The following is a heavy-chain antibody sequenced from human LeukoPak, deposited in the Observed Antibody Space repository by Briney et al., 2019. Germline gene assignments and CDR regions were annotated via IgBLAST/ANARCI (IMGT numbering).Heavy chain of an antibody. CDR3: ARDLGAPYYYGSGSYYYYMDV. CDR2: INPNSGGT. V-gene: IGHV1-2*02. CDR1: GYTFTGYY. Sequence: GASVKVSCKASGYTFTGYYMHWVRQAPGQGLEWMGWINPNSGGTNYAQKFQGRVTMTRDTSISTAYMELSRLRSDDTAVYYCARDLGAPYYYGSGSYYYYMDVWGKGTTVTVSS. J-gene: IGHJ6*03. D-gene: IGHD3-10*01.